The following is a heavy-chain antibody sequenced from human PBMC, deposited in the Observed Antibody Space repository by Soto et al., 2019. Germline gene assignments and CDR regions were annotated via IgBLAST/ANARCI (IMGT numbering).Heavy chain of an antibody. V-gene: IGHV3-30*18. CDR3: AKGRQGLYSSSWYGYYYYGMDV. J-gene: IGHJ6*04. CDR1: GFTFSSYG. CDR2: ISYDGSNK. Sequence: GGSLRLSFSASGFTFSSYGMHWVLHAPFNLLEWVAFISYDGSNKYYADSVKGRFTISRDNSKNTLYLQMNSLRAEDTAVYYCAKGRQGLYSSSWYGYYYYGMDVWGKGTTVTVSS. D-gene: IGHD6-13*01.